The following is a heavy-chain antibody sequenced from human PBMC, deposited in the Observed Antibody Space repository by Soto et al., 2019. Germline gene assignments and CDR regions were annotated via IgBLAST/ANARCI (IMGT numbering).Heavy chain of an antibody. V-gene: IGHV4-4*07. J-gene: IGHJ2*01. D-gene: IGHD2-21*01. CDR1: DDFISSYY. Sequence: NPSETLSLTCTVSDDFISSYYWNWIRQPAGKGLEWIGRIYTSGSTNYNPSLKSRVTMSVDTSKNQFSLKLSSVTAADTAVYYCARNVYSPNWYFDLWGRGTLVTVSS. CDR2: IYTSGST. CDR3: ARNVYSPNWYFDL.